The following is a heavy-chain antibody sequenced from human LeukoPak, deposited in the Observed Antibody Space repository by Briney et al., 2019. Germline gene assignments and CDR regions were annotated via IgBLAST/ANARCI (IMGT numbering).Heavy chain of an antibody. J-gene: IGHJ4*02. D-gene: IGHD2-21*01. CDR2: ISSSSGII. V-gene: IGHV3-48*01. CDR3: ARSIDIDY. Sequence: GGSLRLSCAASGFTFNNYDMNWVRQAPGKGLEWVSYISSSSGIIYYADSVKGRFTISRDTAKNSLYLQMNSLRAEDTAVYYCARSIDIDYWGQGTLVTVSS. CDR1: GFTFNNYD.